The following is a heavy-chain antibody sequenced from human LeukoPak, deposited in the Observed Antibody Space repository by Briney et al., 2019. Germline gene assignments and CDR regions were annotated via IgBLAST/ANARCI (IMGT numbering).Heavy chain of an antibody. CDR1: GFTFSTYA. CDR3: ARVGDNTAFDY. D-gene: IGHD2-21*01. Sequence: GGSLRLSCAASGFTFSTYALHWVRQVPGKGLEYVSAISSIGGTTYYANSVKGRFTISRDNSKNTLYLQMGSLKPEDTAVYYCARVGDNTAFDYWGQGTRSPSPQ. CDR2: ISSIGGTT. V-gene: IGHV3-64*01. J-gene: IGHJ4*02.